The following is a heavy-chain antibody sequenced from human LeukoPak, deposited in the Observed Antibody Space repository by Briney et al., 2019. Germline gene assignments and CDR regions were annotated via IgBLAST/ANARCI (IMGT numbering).Heavy chain of an antibody. D-gene: IGHD3-16*01. Sequence: GGSLRLSCAASGFTVSSSYMTWVRQAPGKGLEWVSAISGSGGSTYYADSVKGRFTISRDNSKNTLYLQMNSLRAEDTAVYYCARNLRGYVWGSLFDYWGQGTLVTVSS. V-gene: IGHV3-23*01. CDR1: GFTVSSSY. J-gene: IGHJ4*02. CDR2: ISGSGGST. CDR3: ARNLRGYVWGSLFDY.